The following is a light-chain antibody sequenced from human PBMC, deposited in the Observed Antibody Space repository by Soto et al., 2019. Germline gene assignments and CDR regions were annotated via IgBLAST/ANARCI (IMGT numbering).Light chain of an antibody. V-gene: IGKV3-15*01. CDR3: QQYNNWPPLT. Sequence: EIVMTQSPATLSVSPGERATLACRASQSVSSFLAWYQQKPGQTPRLLIYGASTSATGIPARFSGSGSGTYFTLTISSLQSEDFAVYYCQQYNNWPPLTFGGGTKVEIK. J-gene: IGKJ4*01. CDR1: QSVSSF. CDR2: GAS.